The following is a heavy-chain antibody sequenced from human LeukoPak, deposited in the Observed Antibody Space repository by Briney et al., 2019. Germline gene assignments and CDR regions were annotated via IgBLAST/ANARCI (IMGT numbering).Heavy chain of an antibody. D-gene: IGHD6-19*01. CDR2: IYYSGST. V-gene: IGHV4-59*01. CDR1: GGSISSYY. J-gene: IGHJ6*02. CDR3: ARDALDSSGWFYHGMDV. Sequence: PSETLSLTCTVSGGSISSYYWSWIRQPPGKGLEWIGYIYYSGSTNYNPSLKSRVTISVDTSKNQFSLKLSSVTAADTAVYYCARDALDSSGWFYHGMDVWGQGTTVTVSS.